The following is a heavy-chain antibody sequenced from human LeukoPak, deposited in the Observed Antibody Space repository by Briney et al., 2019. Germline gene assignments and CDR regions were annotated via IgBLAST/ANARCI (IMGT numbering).Heavy chain of an antibody. Sequence: PGGSLRLSCAASGFTFSSYGMHWVRQAPGKGLEGVAFIRYDGSNKYYADSVKGRFTISRDNSKNTLYLQMNSLRAEDTAVYYCARTRLYCSSTNCYYMDVWGKGTTVTVSS. D-gene: IGHD2-2*01. CDR2: IRYDGSNK. CDR1: GFTFSSYG. J-gene: IGHJ6*03. CDR3: ARTRLYCSSTNCYYMDV. V-gene: IGHV3-30*02.